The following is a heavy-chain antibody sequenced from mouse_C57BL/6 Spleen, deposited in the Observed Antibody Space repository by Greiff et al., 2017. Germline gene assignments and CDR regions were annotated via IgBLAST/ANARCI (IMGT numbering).Heavy chain of an antibody. V-gene: IGHV1-69*01. CDR3: ARWGYDVDY. D-gene: IGHD2-2*01. CDR2: IDPSDSYT. Sequence: VQLQQPGAELVMPGASVKLSCKASGYTFTSYWMHWVKQRPGQGLAWIGEIDPSDSYTNYNQKFKGKSTLTVEKSSSTAYMQLSSLTSEDSAVYYCARWGYDVDYWGQGTTLT. CDR1: GYTFTSYW. J-gene: IGHJ2*01.